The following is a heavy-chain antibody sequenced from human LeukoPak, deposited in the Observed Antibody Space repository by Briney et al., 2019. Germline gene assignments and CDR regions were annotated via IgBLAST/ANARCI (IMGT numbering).Heavy chain of an antibody. Sequence: PSETLSLTCTVSGYSISSGYYWGWIRQPPGKGLEWFGSIYHSGSTYYNPSLKSRVTISVDTSKNQFSLKLSSVTAADTAVYYCARVRYFDWLSLDYWGQGTLVTVSS. CDR3: ARVRYFDWLSLDY. CDR2: IYHSGST. D-gene: IGHD3-9*01. J-gene: IGHJ4*02. V-gene: IGHV4-38-2*02. CDR1: GYSISSGYY.